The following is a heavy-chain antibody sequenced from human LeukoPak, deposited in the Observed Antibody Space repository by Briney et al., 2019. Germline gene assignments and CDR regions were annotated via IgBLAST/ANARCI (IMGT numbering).Heavy chain of an antibody. V-gene: IGHV4-34*01. Sequence: PSETLSLTCAVYGGSLSGYYWSWIRQPPGKGLEWIGEVNHSGSTNYNPSLKSRVTISVDTSKSQFSLKLSSVTAADTAVYYCARGRPVLLWFGELSHGLDPWGQGTLVTVSS. CDR2: VNHSGST. D-gene: IGHD3-10*01. CDR1: GGSLSGYY. CDR3: ARGRPVLLWFGELSHGLDP. J-gene: IGHJ5*02.